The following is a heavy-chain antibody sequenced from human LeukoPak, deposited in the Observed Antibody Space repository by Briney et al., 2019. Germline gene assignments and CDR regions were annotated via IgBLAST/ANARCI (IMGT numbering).Heavy chain of an antibody. CDR1: GYTFTGYY. CDR3: ARDLGGYNRNDY. J-gene: IGHJ4*02. D-gene: IGHD5-24*01. V-gene: IGHV1-2*02. Sequence: ASVKVSCKASGYTFTGYYIHWVRQAPGQGLEWMGWINPNSGVTNYAQNFQGRVTMTRDTSITTAYMELSSLFSDDTAVYYCARDLGGYNRNDYWGQGTLVSVSS. CDR2: INPNSGVT.